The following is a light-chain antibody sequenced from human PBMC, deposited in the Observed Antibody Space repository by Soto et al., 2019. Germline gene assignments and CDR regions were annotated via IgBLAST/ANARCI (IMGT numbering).Light chain of an antibody. CDR1: QSISSW. J-gene: IGKJ1*01. V-gene: IGKV1-5*03. Sequence: DIQMTQSPSTLSASVGDRVTITCRASQSISSWLAWYQQKPGKAPKLLIYKASSLESGVPSRFSGSGSGTEFTLTITSLQPDDFATYYCQQYDCSPQTFGQGTKVEIK. CDR2: KAS. CDR3: QQYDCSPQT.